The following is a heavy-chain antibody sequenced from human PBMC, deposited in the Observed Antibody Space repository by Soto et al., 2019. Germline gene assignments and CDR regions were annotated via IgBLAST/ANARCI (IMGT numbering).Heavy chain of an antibody. D-gene: IGHD6-13*01. CDR1: GCTFSSYT. J-gene: IGHJ4*02. Sequence: GASVKASCKASGCTFSSYTISCVRQAPGQGLEWMGRIIPILGIANYAQKFQGRVTITADKSTSTVYMELSSLRSEDTAVYYCARGIAAAGAYYFDYWGQGTLVTVSS. CDR2: IIPILGIA. V-gene: IGHV1-69*02. CDR3: ARGIAAAGAYYFDY.